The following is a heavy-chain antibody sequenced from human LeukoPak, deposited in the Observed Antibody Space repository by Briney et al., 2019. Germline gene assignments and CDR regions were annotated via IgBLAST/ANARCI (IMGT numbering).Heavy chain of an antibody. CDR2: ISYDGSNK. J-gene: IGHJ6*02. CDR1: GFTFSSYG. D-gene: IGHD3-10*01. CDR3: AKEEGFGELSGYYYGMDV. V-gene: IGHV3-30*18. Sequence: GGSLRLSCAASGFTFSSYGMHWVRQAPGKGLEWVAVISYDGSNKYYADSVKGRFTISRDNSKNTLYLQMNSLRAEDTAVYCCAKEEGFGELSGYYYGMDVWGQGTTVTVSS.